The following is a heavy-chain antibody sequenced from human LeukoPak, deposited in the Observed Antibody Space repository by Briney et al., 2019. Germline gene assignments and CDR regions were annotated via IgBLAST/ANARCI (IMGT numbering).Heavy chain of an antibody. CDR1: GFSFSSYE. D-gene: IGHD1-1*01. CDR3: ARVGQVRLERRGAFDI. V-gene: IGHV3-48*03. J-gene: IGHJ3*02. Sequence: PGGSLRLSCAASGFSFSSYEMSWVRQAPGKGLEWVSYISSSGSTIYYADSVKGGFTISRDNAKNTLYLQMNSLRAEDTAVYYCARVGQVRLERRGAFDIWGQGTMVTVSS. CDR2: ISSSGSTI.